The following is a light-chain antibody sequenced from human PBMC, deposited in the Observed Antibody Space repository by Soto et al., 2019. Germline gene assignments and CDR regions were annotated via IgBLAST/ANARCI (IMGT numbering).Light chain of an antibody. V-gene: IGKV3-20*01. CDR3: LRYGDSPPAYT. J-gene: IGKJ2*01. CDR2: GAS. Sequence: EIVLTQSPGTVSLSPGERATLSCRASQSVSSRNLAWYRQKPFPAPSLLIFGASNRATGVPDRFSGSGSGTDFTLTISRLEPEDCAVYYCLRYGDSPPAYTFGQGTKLEIK. CDR1: QSVSSRN.